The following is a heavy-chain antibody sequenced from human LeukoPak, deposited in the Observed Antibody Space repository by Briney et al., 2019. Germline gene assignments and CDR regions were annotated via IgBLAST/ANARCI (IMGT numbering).Heavy chain of an antibody. D-gene: IGHD3/OR15-3a*01. V-gene: IGHV3-53*01. CDR2: IYIAGST. J-gene: IGHJ4*02. CDR3: ARDPSRGLYYFDH. CDR1: GLTVSSNH. Sequence: GGSLRLSCAVSGLTVSSNHMIWVRQAPGKGLEWVSIIYIAGSTFYPDSVKGRFTISRDNSKNTLCLQMNSLRAEDTAVYYCARDPSRGLYYFDHWGQGTLVTVSS.